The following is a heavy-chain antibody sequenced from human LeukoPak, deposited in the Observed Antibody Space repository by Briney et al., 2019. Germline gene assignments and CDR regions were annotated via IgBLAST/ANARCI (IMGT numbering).Heavy chain of an antibody. V-gene: IGHV3-66*01. CDR2: IYSGGGT. CDR1: GFTVSDNY. J-gene: IGHJ4*02. CDR3: AKGGGYSYGYYY. Sequence: GGSLRLSCAASGFTVSDNYMGWVRQAPGKGLEWVSFIYSGGGTSYADSVKGRFTISRDNSKNTVYLQMNSLRAEDTAVYYCAKGGGYSYGYYYWGQGTVVTVS. D-gene: IGHD5-18*01.